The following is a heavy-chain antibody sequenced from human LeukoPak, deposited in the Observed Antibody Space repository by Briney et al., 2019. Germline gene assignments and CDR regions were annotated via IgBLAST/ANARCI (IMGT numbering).Heavy chain of an antibody. V-gene: IGHV4-34*01. Sequence: PSETLSLTCAVYGGSFSGYYWSWIRPPPGKGLEWIGEINHGGSTNYNPSLKSRVTISVDTSKGQFSVKLSSVTAADTAVYYCARHVAYYDILTGYNVALGFDYWGQGTLVTVSS. CDR2: INHGGST. CDR3: ARHVAYYDILTGYNVALGFDY. J-gene: IGHJ4*02. D-gene: IGHD3-9*01. CDR1: GGSFSGYY.